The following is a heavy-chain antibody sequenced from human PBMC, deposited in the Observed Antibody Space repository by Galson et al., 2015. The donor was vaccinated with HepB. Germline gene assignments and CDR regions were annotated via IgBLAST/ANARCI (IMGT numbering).Heavy chain of an antibody. D-gene: IGHD2-2*02. V-gene: IGHV5-10-1*01. CDR1: GYSFTSYR. CDR2: IDPSDSYT. Sequence: QSGAEVKKPGESLRISCKGSGYSFTSYRISWVRQMPGKGLEWMGRIDPSDSYTNYSPSFQGHVTISADKSISTAYLQWSSLKASDTAMYYCARSGVPAAIGYYYYYMDVWGKGTTVTVSS. J-gene: IGHJ6*03. CDR3: ARSGVPAAIGYYYYYMDV.